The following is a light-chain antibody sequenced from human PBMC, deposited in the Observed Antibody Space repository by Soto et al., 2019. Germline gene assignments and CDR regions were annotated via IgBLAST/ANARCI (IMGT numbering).Light chain of an antibody. V-gene: IGKV3-20*01. CDR2: DAV. CDR3: HQYGSSLGT. CDR1: QSVTGTN. Sequence: EIVLTQSPGTLSLSPGEGATLSCRASQSVTGTNLAWYQQRPGQAPRLLIYDAVRRATGIPDRLSGSGSGTDFTLTISRLEPEDFAVYYCHQYGSSLGTFGQGTKVEI. J-gene: IGKJ2*01.